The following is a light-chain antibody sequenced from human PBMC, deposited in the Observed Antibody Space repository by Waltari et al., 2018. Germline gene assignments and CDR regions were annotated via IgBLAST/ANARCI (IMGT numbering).Light chain of an antibody. Sequence: QSALTQPASVSGSPGQSITISCTGPNAYYSVSWFQQHPGKAPKLIIYDVYRRPSGVSDRVSGSKSGNTASRAISGLQTGYEAEYFCSSHARPISFGRVCGGGTKLTVL. CDR2: DVY. CDR3: SSHARPISFGRV. J-gene: IGLJ3*02. V-gene: IGLV2-14*03. CDR1: NAYYS.